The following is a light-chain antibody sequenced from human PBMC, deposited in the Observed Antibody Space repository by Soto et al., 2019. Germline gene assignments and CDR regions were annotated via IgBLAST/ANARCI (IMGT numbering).Light chain of an antibody. CDR2: GAS. CDR1: QSVSSSY. Sequence: EIVLTQSPGTLSLSPGERSTLSCRSSQSVSSSYLAWYQQKPGQAPRLLIYGASSRATGIPDRFSGSGSGTDFTLTISRLDPEDFAVYYCQHYGRSLWTFGQGTKLEIK. V-gene: IGKV3-20*01. CDR3: QHYGRSLWT. J-gene: IGKJ1*01.